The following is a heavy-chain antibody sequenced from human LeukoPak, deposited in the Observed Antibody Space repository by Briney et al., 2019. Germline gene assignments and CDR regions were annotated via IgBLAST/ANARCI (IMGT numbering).Heavy chain of an antibody. V-gene: IGHV3-9*01. J-gene: IGHJ4*02. CDR1: GFTFDDYA. CDR3: AKAVEAVAGTWGVGY. D-gene: IGHD6-19*01. CDR2: ISWNSGSI. Sequence: GRSLRLSCAASGFTFDDYAMHWVRQAPGKGLEWVSGISWNSGSIGYADSVKGRFTISRDNAKNSLYLQMNSLRAEDTALYYCAKAVEAVAGTWGVGYWGQGTLVTVSP.